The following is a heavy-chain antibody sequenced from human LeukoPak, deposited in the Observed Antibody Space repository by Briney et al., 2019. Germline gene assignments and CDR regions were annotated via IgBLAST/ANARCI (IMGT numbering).Heavy chain of an antibody. Sequence: GGSLRLSCAASGFTFSSYSMNWVRQAPGKGLEWVSYISSSSSTIYYADSVKGRFTISRDNAKDSLYLQMNSLRAEDTAVYYCARDGSRGNLVTAPDFWGQGTLVTVSS. J-gene: IGHJ4*02. CDR2: ISSSSSTI. V-gene: IGHV3-48*01. CDR3: ARDGSRGNLVTAPDF. CDR1: GFTFSSYS. D-gene: IGHD2-21*02.